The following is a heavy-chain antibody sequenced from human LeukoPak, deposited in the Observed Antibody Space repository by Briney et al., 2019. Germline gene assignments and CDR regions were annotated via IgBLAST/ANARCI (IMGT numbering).Heavy chain of an antibody. D-gene: IGHD3-22*01. J-gene: IGHJ4*02. CDR2: IIPIFGTA. V-gene: IGHV1-69*13. CDR1: GYTLTSHG. CDR3: AREHYYDSSGQVI. Sequence: SVKVSCKASGYTLTSHGISWVRQAPGQGLEWMGGIIPIFGTANYAQKFQGRVTITADESTSTAYMELSSLRSEDTAVYYCAREHYYDSSGQVIWGQGTLVTVSS.